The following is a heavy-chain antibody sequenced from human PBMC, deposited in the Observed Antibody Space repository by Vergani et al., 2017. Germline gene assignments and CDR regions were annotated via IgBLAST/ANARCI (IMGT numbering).Heavy chain of an antibody. CDR2: INWNSDSI. J-gene: IGHJ4*02. CDR3: AKVLDDSSSWYGGFDY. D-gene: IGHD6-13*01. Sequence: EVHLVESGGGLVQPGRSLRLSCSGSGFTLGDYAMHWVRQAPGKGLEWVSGINWNSDSIAYADSVKGRFTISRDNAKNSLYLQMNSLRAEDTALYYCAKVLDDSSSWYGGFDYWGQGTLVTVSS. V-gene: IGHV3-9*01. CDR1: GFTLGDYA.